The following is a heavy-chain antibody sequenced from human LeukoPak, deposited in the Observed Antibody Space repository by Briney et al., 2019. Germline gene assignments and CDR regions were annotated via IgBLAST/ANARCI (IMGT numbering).Heavy chain of an antibody. CDR3: TRRDDSSSYYYYSGMDV. J-gene: IGHJ6*02. V-gene: IGHV3-73*01. Sequence: PGGSLRLSCAASGFTFSDSSMHWVRQASGKGLEWVGRVRGKGNSYATAYAASVKGRFTISRDDSKNTAYLQMNSLKTEDTAVYYCTRRDDSSSYYYYSGMDVWGQGTTVTVSS. D-gene: IGHD3-22*01. CDR1: GFTFSDSS. CDR2: VRGKGNSYAT.